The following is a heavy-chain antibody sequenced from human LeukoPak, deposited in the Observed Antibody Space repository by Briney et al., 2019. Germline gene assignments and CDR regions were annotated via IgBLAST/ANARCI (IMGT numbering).Heavy chain of an antibody. CDR2: ISGSGGST. J-gene: IGHJ6*02. CDR1: GFTFSSYA. V-gene: IGHV3-23*01. Sequence: PGGSLRLSCAASGFTFSSYAMSWVRQAPGKGLEWVSAISGSGGSTYYADSVKGRFTISRDNSKNTLYLQMNSLRAEDTGVYYCAKNRAYCSRTSCYYYGMDVWGQGTTVTVSS. CDR3: AKNRAYCSRTSCYYYGMDV. D-gene: IGHD2-2*01.